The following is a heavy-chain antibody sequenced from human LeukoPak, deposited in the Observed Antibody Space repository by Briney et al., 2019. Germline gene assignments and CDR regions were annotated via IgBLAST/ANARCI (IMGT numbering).Heavy chain of an antibody. Sequence: GASVKVSCKASGGTFSSYAISWVRQAPGQGLKWMGGIIPIFGTANYAQKFQGRVTITTDESTSTAYMELSSLRSEDTAVYYCALPGGRSVTTTPLGFDYWGQGTLVTVSS. D-gene: IGHD4-17*01. V-gene: IGHV1-69*05. CDR3: ALPGGRSVTTTPLGFDY. J-gene: IGHJ4*02. CDR1: GGTFSSYA. CDR2: IIPIFGTA.